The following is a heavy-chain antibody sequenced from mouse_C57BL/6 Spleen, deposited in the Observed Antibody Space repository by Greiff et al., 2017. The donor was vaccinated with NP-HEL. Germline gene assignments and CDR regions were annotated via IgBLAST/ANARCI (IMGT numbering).Heavy chain of an antibody. CDR3: ARLGYSNYSFDY. V-gene: IGHV1-26*01. Sequence: EVQLQQSGPELVKPGASVKISCKASGYTFTDYYMNWVKQSHGKSLEWIGDINPNNGGTSYNQKFKGKATLTVDKSSSTAYMELRSLTSEDSAVYYCARLGYSNYSFDYWGQGTTLTVSS. J-gene: IGHJ2*01. CDR1: GYTFTDYY. D-gene: IGHD2-5*01. CDR2: INPNNGGT.